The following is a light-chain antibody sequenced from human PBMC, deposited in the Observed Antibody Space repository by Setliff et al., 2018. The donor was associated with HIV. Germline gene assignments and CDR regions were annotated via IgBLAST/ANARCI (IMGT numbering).Light chain of an antibody. CDR1: SSDVGGYNY. CDR3: SSYTSSSSYV. V-gene: IGLV2-14*03. Sequence: QSALTQPASVSGPRGQSITISCTGTSSDVGGYNYVSWYQQHPGKAPKLMIYDVSNRPSGVSNRFSGSKSGNTASLTISGLQAEDEADYYCSSYTSSSSYVFGTGTKVTVL. J-gene: IGLJ1*01. CDR2: DVS.